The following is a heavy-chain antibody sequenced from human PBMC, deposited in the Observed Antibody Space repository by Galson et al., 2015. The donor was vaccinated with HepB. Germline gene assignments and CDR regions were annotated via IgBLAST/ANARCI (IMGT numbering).Heavy chain of an antibody. Sequence: QSGAEVKKPGESLKISCKGSGYSFTSYWIGWVRQMPGKGLEWIGIIYPGDSDTRYSPSFQGQVTISADKSISTAYLQWSSLKASDTTMYYCARLSAAGTFSPINSRWGQGTLVTVSS. CDR2: IYPGDSDT. J-gene: IGHJ4*02. CDR3: ARLSAAGTFSPINSR. D-gene: IGHD6-13*01. CDR1: GYSFTSYW. V-gene: IGHV5-51*03.